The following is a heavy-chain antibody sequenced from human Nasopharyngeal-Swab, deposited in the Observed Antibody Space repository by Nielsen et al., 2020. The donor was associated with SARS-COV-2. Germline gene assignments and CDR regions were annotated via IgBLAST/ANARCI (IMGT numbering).Heavy chain of an antibody. Sequence: SETLSLTCAVYGGSFSGYYWSWIRQPPGKGLEWIGEINHSGSTNHNPSLKSRVTISVDTSKNQFSLKLSSVTAADTAVYYCARGGYSYGPDYWGQGTLVTVSS. D-gene: IGHD5-18*01. CDR3: ARGGYSYGPDY. V-gene: IGHV4-34*01. CDR1: GGSFSGYY. CDR2: INHSGST. J-gene: IGHJ4*02.